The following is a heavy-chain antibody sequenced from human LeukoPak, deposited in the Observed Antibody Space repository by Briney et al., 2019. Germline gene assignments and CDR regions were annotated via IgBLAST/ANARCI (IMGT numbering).Heavy chain of an antibody. CDR2: INHSGST. V-gene: IGHV4-34*01. CDR1: GGSFSGYY. Sequence: PSETLSLTCAVYGGSFSGYYWSWIRQPPGKGLEWIGEINHSGSTNYNPSLKSRVTISVDTSKNQFSLKLSSVTAANTAVYYCASRRAGWFDPWGQGTLVTVSS. CDR3: ASRRAGWFDP. J-gene: IGHJ5*02.